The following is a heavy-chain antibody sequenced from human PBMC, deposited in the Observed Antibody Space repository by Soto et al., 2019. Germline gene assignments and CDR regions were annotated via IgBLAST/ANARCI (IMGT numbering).Heavy chain of an antibody. D-gene: IGHD3-10*01. CDR2: VHHNGRT. V-gene: IGHV4-39*01. CDR3: ASQRSGSPYTLHS. CDR1: VCAITSGYKYY. J-gene: IGHJ4*02. Sequence: QLQLQESGPGLVQPSGTLSLTCTVSVCAITSGYKYYWGWVRQPPVKGLEYIGSVHHNGRTYSNPSLKSRVNVSAYTSKNQFSLKLTSVTAPYTAVYYCASQRSGSPYTLHSLVQGTQVTVSS.